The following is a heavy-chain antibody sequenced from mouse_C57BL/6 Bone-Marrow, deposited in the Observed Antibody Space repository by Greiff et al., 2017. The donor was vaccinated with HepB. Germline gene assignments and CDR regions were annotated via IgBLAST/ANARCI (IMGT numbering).Heavy chain of an antibody. J-gene: IGHJ4*01. CDR2: IYPGDGDT. D-gene: IGHD1-1*01. CDR1: GYAFSSYW. CDR3: ALHYYGTSYYAMDY. Sequence: VQLQQSGAELVKPGASVKISCKASGYAFSSYWMNWVKQRPGKGLEWIGQIYPGDGDTNYNGKFKGKATLTADKSSSTAYMQLSSLTSEDSAVYFCALHYYGTSYYAMDYWGQGTSVTVSS. V-gene: IGHV1-80*01.